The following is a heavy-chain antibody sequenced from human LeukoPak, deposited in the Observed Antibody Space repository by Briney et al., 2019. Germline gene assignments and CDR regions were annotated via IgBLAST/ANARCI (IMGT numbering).Heavy chain of an antibody. J-gene: IGHJ4*02. CDR3: ARYMRDSGTYDFDY. V-gene: IGHV4-59*13. CDR1: GGSISTYY. Sequence: SETLSLTCTVSGGSISTYYWTWIRQTPGKGLEWIGYVYYTGTTNYNPSLQSRVTITVDTSKNQFSLNLRSVTAADTAIYYCARYMRDSGTYDFDYWGQGTPVTVSS. D-gene: IGHD3-3*01. CDR2: VYYTGTT.